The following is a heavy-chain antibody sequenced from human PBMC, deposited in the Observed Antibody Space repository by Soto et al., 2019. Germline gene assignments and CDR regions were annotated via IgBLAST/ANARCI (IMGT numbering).Heavy chain of an antibody. CDR1: GFTFSSYG. V-gene: IGHV3-30*18. CDR2: ISYDGSNK. Sequence: GGSLRLSCAASGFTFSSYGMHWVRQAPGKGLEWVAVISYDGSNKYYADSVKGRFTISRDNSKNTLYLQMNSLRAEDTAVYYCAKDVLRFLEWLAFYGMDVWGQGTTVTVSS. CDR3: AKDVLRFLEWLAFYGMDV. J-gene: IGHJ6*02. D-gene: IGHD3-3*01.